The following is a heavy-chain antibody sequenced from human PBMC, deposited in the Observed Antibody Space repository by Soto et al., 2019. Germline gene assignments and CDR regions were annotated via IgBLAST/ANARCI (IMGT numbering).Heavy chain of an antibody. CDR1: GFTFSDYY. V-gene: IGHV3-11*05. Sequence: QVQLVESGGGLVKPGGSLRLSCAASGFTFSDYYMSWIRQAPGKGLEWVSYISSSSSYTNYADSVKGRFTISRDNAKNSLYLQMNRLRAEDTAVYYCAGDSWQQLVLEVVGGMDVWGQGTKVTVSS. CDR2: ISSSSSYT. D-gene: IGHD6-13*01. J-gene: IGHJ6*02. CDR3: AGDSWQQLVLEVVGGMDV.